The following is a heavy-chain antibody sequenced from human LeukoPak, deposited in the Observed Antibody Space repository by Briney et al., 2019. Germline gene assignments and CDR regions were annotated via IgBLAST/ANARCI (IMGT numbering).Heavy chain of an antibody. J-gene: IGHJ5*02. D-gene: IGHD2-2*01. CDR3: ASGGYCSRTSCLDWFDP. CDR1: GGTFSSYA. Sequence: GSSVKVSCKASGGTFSSYAISWVRQAPGQGLEWMGRIIPIIGIANYAQKFQGRVTITADKSPSTAYMELSSLRSEDTAVYYCASGGYCSRTSCLDWFDPWGEGTMVTVSS. V-gene: IGHV1-69*04. CDR2: IIPIIGIA.